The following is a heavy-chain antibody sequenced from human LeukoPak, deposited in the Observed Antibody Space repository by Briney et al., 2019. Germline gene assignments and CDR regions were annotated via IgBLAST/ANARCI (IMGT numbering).Heavy chain of an antibody. D-gene: IGHD2-15*01. V-gene: IGHV3-9*01. J-gene: IGHJ6*03. Sequence: PGGSLRLSCVASGFMFDDYAMHWVRQAPGKGLEWVSSISWNSGNIDYVDSVKGRFSISRDNAKKSLYLQMNSLRAEDTAVYYCAKIGGRYYYYYMDVWGKGTTVTVSS. CDR1: GFMFDDYA. CDR3: AKIGGRYYYYYMDV. CDR2: ISWNSGNI.